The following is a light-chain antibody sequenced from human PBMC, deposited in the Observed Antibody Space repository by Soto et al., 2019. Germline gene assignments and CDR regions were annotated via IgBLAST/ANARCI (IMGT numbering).Light chain of an antibody. CDR1: QNLLYSNGYNY. Sequence: DIVMTQSPLSLPVTPGEPASISCRSSQNLLYSNGYNYVDWYLQKPGQSPQLLISLGSNRASGVPDRFSGSGSGRDFTLKISRMEAEDVGVYYCMQTLQIPTFGQGTKVEIK. CDR3: MQTLQIPT. J-gene: IGKJ1*01. CDR2: LGS. V-gene: IGKV2-28*01.